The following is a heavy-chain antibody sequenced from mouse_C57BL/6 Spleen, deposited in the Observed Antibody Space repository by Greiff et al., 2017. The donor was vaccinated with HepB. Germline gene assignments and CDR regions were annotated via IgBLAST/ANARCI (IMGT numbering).Heavy chain of an antibody. CDR1: GYTFTSYW. Sequence: QVQLQQPGAELVKPGASVKLSCKASGYTFTSYWMHWVKQRPGQGLEWIGMIHPNSGSTNYNEKFKSKATLTVDKSSSTAYMQLSSLTSEDSAVYYCATLDSSGSWFAYWGQGTLVTVSA. V-gene: IGHV1-64*01. CDR2: IHPNSGST. J-gene: IGHJ3*01. CDR3: ATLDSSGSWFAY. D-gene: IGHD3-2*02.